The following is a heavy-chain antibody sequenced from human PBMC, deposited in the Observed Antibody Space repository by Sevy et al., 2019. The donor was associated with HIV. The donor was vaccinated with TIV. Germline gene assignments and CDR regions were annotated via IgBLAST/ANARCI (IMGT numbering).Heavy chain of an antibody. CDR2: IKSKTDGGAT. CDR3: IKDPGYSGYDEEVINYYYYGMDV. CDR1: GFTFTSAW. J-gene: IGHJ6*02. D-gene: IGHD5-12*01. Sequence: GGSLRLSCAASGFTFTSAWMSWVRQAPGKGLEWVGRIKSKTDGGATDYAAPVKDRFTISREDSKNTLYLQMNSLKTETTAVYYCIKDPGYSGYDEEVINYYYYGMDVWGQGTTVTVSS. V-gene: IGHV3-15*01.